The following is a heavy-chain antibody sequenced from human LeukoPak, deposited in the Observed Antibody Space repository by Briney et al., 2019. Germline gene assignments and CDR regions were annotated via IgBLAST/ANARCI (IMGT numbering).Heavy chain of an antibody. V-gene: IGHV3-23*01. D-gene: IGHD2-2*01. Sequence: GGSLRLSCAASGFTFNNYAMSWVRQAPGKGLEWVSSISGSGGSTYYVDSVEGRFTSSRENSKNTLYLQMNSLRAEDTAVYYCAKSLGYCSSTSCYGNDYWGQGTLVTVSS. J-gene: IGHJ4*02. CDR3: AKSLGYCSSTSCYGNDY. CDR1: GFTFNNYA. CDR2: ISGSGGST.